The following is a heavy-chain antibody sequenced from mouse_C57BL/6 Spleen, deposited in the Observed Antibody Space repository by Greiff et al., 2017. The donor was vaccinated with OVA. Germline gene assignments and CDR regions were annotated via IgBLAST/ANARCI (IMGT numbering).Heavy chain of an antibody. D-gene: IGHD2-4*01. CDR3: ARDYDY. Sequence: VKLQQPGAELVRPGPSVKLSCKASGYTFTSYWMHWVKQRPGQGLEWIGVIDPSDSYTNYNQKLKGKATLTVDTSSSTAYMQLSSLTSEDSAVYYCARDYDYWGQGTTLTVSS. CDR2: IDPSDSYT. CDR1: GYTFTSYW. J-gene: IGHJ2*01. V-gene: IGHV1-59*01.